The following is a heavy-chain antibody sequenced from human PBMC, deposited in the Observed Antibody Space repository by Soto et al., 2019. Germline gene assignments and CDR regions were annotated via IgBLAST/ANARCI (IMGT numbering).Heavy chain of an antibody. J-gene: IGHJ5*01. V-gene: IGHV1-8*01. Sequence: QVQLEQSGAELKKPGASVKVSCKASGYTFTSFDINWVRQAAGQGREWRGWMNPNRGDTGYAEKFEGRVTMTRDTYISTDYMELTSLRFEDTAVYYCARGLDGGFGVITPRRDSWGQGTLVTVSS. CDR1: GYTFTSFD. D-gene: IGHD3-3*01. CDR3: ARGLDGGFGVITPRRDS. CDR2: MNPNRGDT.